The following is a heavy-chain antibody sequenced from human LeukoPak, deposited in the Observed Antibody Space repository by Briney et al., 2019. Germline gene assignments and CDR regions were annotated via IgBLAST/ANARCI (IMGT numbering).Heavy chain of an antibody. CDR3: ARDANLKYFDY. Sequence: GESLQISCKGSGYSFTNYWIGWVRQMPGKGLEWMGIIYPGDSDTTYSPSFQGQVTISADKSITTAYLQWSSLKALDTAMYYCARDANLKYFDYWGEGTLVTVSS. CDR2: IYPGDSDT. J-gene: IGHJ4*02. V-gene: IGHV5-51*01. CDR1: GYSFTNYW.